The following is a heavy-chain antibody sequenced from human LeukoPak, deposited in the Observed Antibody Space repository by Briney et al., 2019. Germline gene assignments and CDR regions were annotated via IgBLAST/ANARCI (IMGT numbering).Heavy chain of an antibody. CDR2: IYYAGSS. CDR3: ARQAVIIPTGMEGPWFDP. Sequence: SETLSLTCTVSGGSISSSSYYWSWIRQPPGKGLEWIANIYYAGSSNYNPSLKSRVSVSIDASKNHLSLKLTSVTAADMAIYYCARQAVIIPTGMEGPWFDPWGQGTLVAVSS. V-gene: IGHV4-61*03. J-gene: IGHJ5*02. D-gene: IGHD2/OR15-2a*01. CDR1: GGSISSSSYY.